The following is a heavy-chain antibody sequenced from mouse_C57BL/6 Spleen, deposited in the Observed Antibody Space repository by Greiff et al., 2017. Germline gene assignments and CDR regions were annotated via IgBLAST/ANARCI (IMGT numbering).Heavy chain of an antibody. J-gene: IGHJ1*03. Sequence: EVKLMESGPGLVKPSQSLSLTCSVTGYSITSGYYWNWIRQFPGNKLEWMGYISYDGSNNYNPSLKNRISITRDTSKNQFFLKLNSVTTEDTATYYCARGLRDWYFDVWGTGTTVTVSS. D-gene: IGHD1-1*01. CDR1: GYSITSGYY. CDR2: ISYDGSN. V-gene: IGHV3-6*01. CDR3: ARGLRDWYFDV.